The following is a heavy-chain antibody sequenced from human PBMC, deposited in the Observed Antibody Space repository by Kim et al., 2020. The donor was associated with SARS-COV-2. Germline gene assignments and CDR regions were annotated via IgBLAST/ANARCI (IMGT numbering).Heavy chain of an antibody. Sequence: ASVKVSCKVSGYTLTELSKHWVRQAPGKGLEWMGGFDPEDGETIYAQKFQGRVTMTEDTSTDTAYMELSSLRSEDTAVYYCATFITFGGVIEFDYWGQGTLVTVSS. CDR3: ATFITFGGVIEFDY. J-gene: IGHJ4*02. D-gene: IGHD3-16*02. V-gene: IGHV1-24*01. CDR2: FDPEDGET. CDR1: GYTLTELS.